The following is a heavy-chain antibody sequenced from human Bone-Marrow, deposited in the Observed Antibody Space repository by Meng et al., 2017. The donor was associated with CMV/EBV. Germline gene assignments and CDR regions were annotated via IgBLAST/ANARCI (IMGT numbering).Heavy chain of an antibody. V-gene: IGHV3-30*02. J-gene: IGHJ1*01. CDR1: GFTFSSYG. Sequence: GESLKISCAASGFTFSSYGMHWVRQAPGKGLEWVAFIRYDGSNKYYADSVKGRFTISRDNSKNTLYLQMNSLRAEDTAVYYCARDRPYYYGSGSYYNGHFQHWGQGTRVTVSS. D-gene: IGHD3-10*01. CDR2: IRYDGSNK. CDR3: ARDRPYYYGSGSYYNGHFQH.